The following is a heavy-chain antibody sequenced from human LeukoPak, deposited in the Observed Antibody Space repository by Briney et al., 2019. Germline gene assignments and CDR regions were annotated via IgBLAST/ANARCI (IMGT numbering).Heavy chain of an antibody. CDR1: GFTFSSYA. J-gene: IGHJ6*02. CDR3: AREGIAAASLDYYGMDV. Sequence: GGSLRLSCAASGFTFSSYAMHWVRQAPGKGLEWVAVISYDGSNKYYADSVKGRFTISRDNAKNSLYLQMNSLRAEDTAVYYCAREGIAAASLDYYGMDVWGQGTTVTVSS. CDR2: ISYDGSNK. V-gene: IGHV3-30-3*01. D-gene: IGHD6-13*01.